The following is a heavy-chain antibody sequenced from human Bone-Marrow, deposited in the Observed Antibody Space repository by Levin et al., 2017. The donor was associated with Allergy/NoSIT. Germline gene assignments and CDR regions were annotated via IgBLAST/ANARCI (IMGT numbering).Heavy chain of an antibody. D-gene: IGHD4-23*01. CDR2: IKPDGSVK. J-gene: IGHJ4*02. Sequence: GESLKISCAASGFTFSNYWMTWVRQAPGKGLEWVADIKPDGSVKSYVDSLKGRFTISRDNAKNSLYLQMNSLTDEDTAVYYCARALYSGNSKFFYWGQGSLVTVSS. CDR1: GFTFSNYW. CDR3: ARALYSGNSKFFY. V-gene: IGHV3-7*01.